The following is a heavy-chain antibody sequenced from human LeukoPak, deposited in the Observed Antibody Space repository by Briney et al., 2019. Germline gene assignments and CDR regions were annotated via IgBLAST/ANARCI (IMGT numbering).Heavy chain of an antibody. D-gene: IGHD6-13*01. CDR2: INSDGSR. V-gene: IGHV3-23*01. CDR1: GFTFSNYA. Sequence: GGSLRLSCAAPGFTFSNYAMSWVRQAPGKGLEWFSGINSDGSRYYADSVKGRFTISRDTSKNTLYLQMNSLRAEDTAVYYCAKGRGVAAGSGDYWGQGTLVTVSS. J-gene: IGHJ4*02. CDR3: AKGRGVAAGSGDY.